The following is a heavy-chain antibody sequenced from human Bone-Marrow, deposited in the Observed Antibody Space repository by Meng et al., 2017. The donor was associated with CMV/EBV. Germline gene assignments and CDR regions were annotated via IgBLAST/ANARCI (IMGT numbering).Heavy chain of an antibody. CDR3: ARGDYYDSSGYYSAFDY. J-gene: IGHJ4*02. CDR2: INWNGGST. CDR1: GFTFSSYS. V-gene: IGHV3-20*04. D-gene: IGHD3-22*01. Sequence: GGSLRLSCAASGFTFSSYSMSWVRQAPGKGLEWVSGINWNGGSTGYADSVKGRFTISRDNAKNSLYLQMNSLRAEDTALYYCARGDYYDSSGYYSAFDYWGQGTLVTVSS.